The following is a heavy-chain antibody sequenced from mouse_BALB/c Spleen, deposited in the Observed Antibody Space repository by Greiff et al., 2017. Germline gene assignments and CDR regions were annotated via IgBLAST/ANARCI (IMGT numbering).Heavy chain of an antibody. CDR3: ARGYDGYYVGYAMDY. J-gene: IGHJ4*01. CDR1: GYAFSSSW. Sequence: VQLQQSGPELVKPGASVKISCKASGYAFSSSWMNWVKQRPGQGLEWIGRIYPGDGDTNYNGKFKGKATLTADKSSSTAYMQLSSLTSVDSAVYFCARGYDGYYVGYAMDYWGQGTSVTVSS. V-gene: IGHV1-82*01. D-gene: IGHD2-3*01. CDR2: IYPGDGDT.